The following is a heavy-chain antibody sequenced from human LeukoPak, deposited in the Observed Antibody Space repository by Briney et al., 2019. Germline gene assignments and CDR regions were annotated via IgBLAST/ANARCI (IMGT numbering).Heavy chain of an antibody. Sequence: SETLSLTCTVSGGSISSYYWSWIRQPPGKGLEWIGYIYYSGSTNYNPSLKGRVTISVDTSKNQFSLKLSSVTAADTAVYYCARKIGGAWDYWGQGTLVTVSS. D-gene: IGHD3-16*01. V-gene: IGHV4-59*08. CDR1: GGSISSYY. CDR3: ARKIGGAWDY. J-gene: IGHJ4*02. CDR2: IYYSGST.